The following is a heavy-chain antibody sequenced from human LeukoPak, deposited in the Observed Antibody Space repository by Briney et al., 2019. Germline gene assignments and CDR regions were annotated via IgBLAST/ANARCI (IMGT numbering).Heavy chain of an antibody. J-gene: IGHJ3*02. Sequence: SETLSHTCTVSGCSVSSGSYYWSWIRQPPGKGLEWIGYIYYSGSTNYNPSLKSRVTISVDTSKNQFSLKLSSVTAADTAVYYCARGRAGDLAFDIWGQGTMVTVSS. D-gene: IGHD7-27*01. V-gene: IGHV4-61*01. CDR1: GCSVSSGSYY. CDR2: IYYSGST. CDR3: ARGRAGDLAFDI.